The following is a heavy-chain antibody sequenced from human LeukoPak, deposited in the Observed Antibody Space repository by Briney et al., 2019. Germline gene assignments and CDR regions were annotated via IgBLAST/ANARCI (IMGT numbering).Heavy chain of an antibody. CDR1: GYTFTSYG. J-gene: IGHJ4*02. CDR3: ATLHTGYSSARDDY. CDR2: ISAYNGNT. Sequence: ASVKVSCKASGYTFTSYGISWVRQAPGQGLEWMGWISAYNGNTNYAQKLQGRVTMTTDTSTSTAYMELRSLRSDDTAVYYCATLHTGYSSARDDYWGQGTLVTVSS. V-gene: IGHV1-18*01. D-gene: IGHD6-19*01.